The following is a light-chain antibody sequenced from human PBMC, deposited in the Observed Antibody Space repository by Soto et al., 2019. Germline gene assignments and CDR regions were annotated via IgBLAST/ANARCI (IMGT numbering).Light chain of an antibody. Sequence: IQLTQSPSSLSASVGDRVSSSCRASQGNNTFVAWYQQKSGKAPKLLIYGASTLQSGVPSRFSGSGSGTEFTLTISGLQPEDFATYYCQQLTARRFSFGQGTKVDIK. J-gene: IGKJ2*01. V-gene: IGKV1-9*01. CDR1: QGNNTF. CDR2: GAS. CDR3: QQLTARRFS.